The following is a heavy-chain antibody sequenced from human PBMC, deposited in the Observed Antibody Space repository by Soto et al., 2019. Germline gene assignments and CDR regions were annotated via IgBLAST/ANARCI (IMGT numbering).Heavy chain of an antibody. Sequence: PSETLSLTCPVSGGSISSGDYYWIWIRQPPGKGLEWIGYIYYSGSTYYNPSLKSRVTISVDTSKNQFSLKLSSVTAADTAVYYCARAGDYYDSSGYLALTAFDIWGQGTMVTVSS. D-gene: IGHD3-22*01. CDR1: GGSISSGDYY. CDR3: ARAGDYYDSSGYLALTAFDI. V-gene: IGHV4-30-4*01. J-gene: IGHJ3*02. CDR2: IYYSGST.